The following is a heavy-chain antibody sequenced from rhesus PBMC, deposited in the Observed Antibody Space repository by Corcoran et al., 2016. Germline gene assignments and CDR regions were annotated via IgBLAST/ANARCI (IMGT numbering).Heavy chain of an antibody. CDR1: GGSISDDHY. Sequence: QVQLQASGAGLVKPSETLALSCAVPGGSISDDHYWSWISQPPGKELEWIGHDFGSRVGTNYNPAIKDRSTISIDTSKNQISLKLSSVAAADTSVYDCAREYTVGPVSLWGQGVLVTVSS. D-gene: IGHD5-24*01. J-gene: IGHJ4*01. CDR3: AREYTVGPVSL. CDR2: DFGSRVGT. V-gene: IGHV4-106*01.